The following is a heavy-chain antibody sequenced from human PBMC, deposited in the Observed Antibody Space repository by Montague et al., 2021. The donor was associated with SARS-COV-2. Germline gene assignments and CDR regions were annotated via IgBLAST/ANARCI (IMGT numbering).Heavy chain of an antibody. D-gene: IGHD3-3*01. CDR3: ARALVPEEWLFGGDYYYYMDV. J-gene: IGHJ6*03. Sequence: CAISGDSVSSNGGAWNWIRQSPSRGLEWLGRTYYRSKWFYDYAVSLKSRLTIKPDTSKNQFSLKLSSVTAADTAVYYCARALVPEEWLFGGDYYYYMDVWGKGTTVTVSS. CDR1: GDSVSSNGGA. CDR2: TYYRSKWFY. V-gene: IGHV6-1*01.